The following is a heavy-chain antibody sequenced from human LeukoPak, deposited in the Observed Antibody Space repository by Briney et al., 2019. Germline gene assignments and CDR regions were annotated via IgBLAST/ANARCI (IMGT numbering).Heavy chain of an antibody. CDR3: ARGASRADY. CDR1: GFTFRSYN. V-gene: IGHV3-21*01. Sequence: GCLRLSCAASGFTFRSYNMNWVRQAPGKRPEWVSSISSSSSYIYYADSVKGRFTISRDNAKNSLYLQMNSLRAEDTALYYCARGASRADYWGQGTLVTVSS. CDR2: ISSSSSYI. J-gene: IGHJ4*02.